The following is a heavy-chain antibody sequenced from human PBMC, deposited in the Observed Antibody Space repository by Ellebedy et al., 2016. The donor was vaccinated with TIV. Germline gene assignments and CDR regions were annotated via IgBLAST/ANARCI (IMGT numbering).Heavy chain of an antibody. CDR3: ARVRRGSSGMDV. V-gene: IGHV1-2*02. J-gene: IGHJ6*02. Sequence: ASVKVSCKASGYTFIANYIHWVRHAPGHGLEWMGWVNPDSGSTNFAQRFQGRVTMTRDTSVNTAYMELSRLESGDTATYYCARVRRGSSGMDVWGQGTTVTVS. D-gene: IGHD3-22*01. CDR2: VNPDSGST. CDR1: GYTFIANY.